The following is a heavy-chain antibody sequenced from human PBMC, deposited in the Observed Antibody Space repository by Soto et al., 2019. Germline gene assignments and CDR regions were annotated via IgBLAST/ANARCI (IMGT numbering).Heavy chain of an antibody. V-gene: IGHV1-69*01. J-gene: IGHJ4*02. D-gene: IGHD3-22*01. CDR1: GGTFSSYA. CDR2: IIPIFGTA. Sequence: QVQLVQSGAEVKKPGSSVKVSCKASGGTFSSYAISWVRQAPGQGLEWMGGIIPIFGTANYAQKFQGRVTITADESTSTAYRELSSLRSEDTAVYYCARAGVVYYDSSGRLNDYWGQGTLVTVSS. CDR3: ARAGVVYYDSSGRLNDY.